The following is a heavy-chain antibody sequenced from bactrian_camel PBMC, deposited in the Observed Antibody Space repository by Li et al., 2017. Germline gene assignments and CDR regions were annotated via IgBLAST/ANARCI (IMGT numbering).Heavy chain of an antibody. V-gene: IGHV3S26*01. D-gene: IGHD1*01. CDR1: GYNKRNYC. J-gene: IGHJ4*01. CDR2: APSDGSR. Sequence: QVQLVESGGGSVQAGGSLRLSCAASGYNKRNYCVTWFRQTSGKEREGVATAPSDGSRRYADSVKGRFSISQDNAKNTMYLQMNSLKPEDTAMYYCAATRKWRRDDLDILSSSAQADDFNHWGQGTQVTVS. CDR3: AATRKWRRDDLDILSSSAQADDFNH.